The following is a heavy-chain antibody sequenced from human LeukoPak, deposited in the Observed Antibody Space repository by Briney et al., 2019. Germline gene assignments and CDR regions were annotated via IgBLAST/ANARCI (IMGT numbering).Heavy chain of an antibody. CDR3: ARLEGSGKLGWFDP. D-gene: IGHD3-10*01. CDR1: GFTFSSYS. V-gene: IGHV3-21*01. J-gene: IGHJ5*02. CDR2: ISSSSSYI. Sequence: PGGSLRLSCAASGFTFSSYSMNWVRQALGKGLEWVSSISSSSSYIYYADSVKGRFTISRDNAKNSLYLQMNSLRAEDTAVYYCARLEGSGKLGWFDPWGQGTLVTVSS.